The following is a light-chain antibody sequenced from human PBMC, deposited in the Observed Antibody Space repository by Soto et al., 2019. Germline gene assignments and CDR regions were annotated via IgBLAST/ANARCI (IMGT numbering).Light chain of an antibody. CDR3: ATWDGGLSGPFV. J-gene: IGLJ1*01. CDR2: TTN. Sequence: QSVLTRPPSASVTPGQRATISCCGSNSNIGSDIVNCYQLLPGAAPEVLINTTNQRPSGVPERFSGSKSGTSASLAISGLQSEDEANSSCATWDGGLSGPFVFGTGTKVTVL. V-gene: IGLV1-44*01. CDR1: NSNIGSDI.